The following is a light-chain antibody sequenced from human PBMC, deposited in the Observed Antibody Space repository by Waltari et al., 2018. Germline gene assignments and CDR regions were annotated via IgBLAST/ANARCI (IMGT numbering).Light chain of an antibody. CDR1: RSVLYNANNKSY. CDR2: WAS. J-gene: IGKJ2*01. CDR3: QQYYSTPYT. V-gene: IGKV4-1*01. Sequence: DIVMTPSPDSLAVSLGERATIHCKSSRSVLYNANNKSYLAWYQQKPGQPPKLLIYWASTRETGVPDRFSGSGSGTDFTLTISSLQAEDVAVYYCQQYYSTPYTFGQGTKLEIK.